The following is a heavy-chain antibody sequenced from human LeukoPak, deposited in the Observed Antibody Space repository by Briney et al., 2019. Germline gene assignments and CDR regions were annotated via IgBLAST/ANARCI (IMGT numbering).Heavy chain of an antibody. V-gene: IGHV4-39*01. Sequence: TSETLSLTCTVSGVSISSSSYYWGWIRQPPGKGLEWIGTIYYSGTTFYNPSLNSRVTISVDTSKNQLSLKVSSVTAADTAVYYCARRGGVRYFDWGQGTLVTVSS. J-gene: IGHJ4*02. CDR1: GVSISSSSYY. CDR2: IYYSGTT. CDR3: ARRGGVRYFD. D-gene: IGHD3-9*01.